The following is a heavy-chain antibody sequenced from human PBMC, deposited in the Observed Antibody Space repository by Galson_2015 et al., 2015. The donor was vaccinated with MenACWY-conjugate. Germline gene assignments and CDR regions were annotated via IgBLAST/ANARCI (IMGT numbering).Heavy chain of an antibody. Sequence: SLRLSCAASGFTFNDYWMHWVRHPPGKGLEWLAYIKADGSFSNYADSVKGRFTISTDNAKNMVYLQMDRLGDEDTAVYFCARDNIWTVDPSGQGTLVPVSS. D-gene: IGHD3/OR15-3a*01. CDR3: ARDNIWTVDP. V-gene: IGHV3-74*01. CDR1: GFTFNDYW. CDR2: IKADGSFS. J-gene: IGHJ5*02.